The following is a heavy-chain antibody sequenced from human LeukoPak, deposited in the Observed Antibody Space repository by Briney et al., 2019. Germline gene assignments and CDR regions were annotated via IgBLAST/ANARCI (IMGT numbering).Heavy chain of an antibody. CDR2: TYTSGST. Sequence: SETLSLTCTVSGGSISSGSYYWSWIRQPAGKGLEWIGRTYTSGSTNYNPSLKSRVTISVDTSKNQFSLKLSSVTAADTAVYYCARDEGGPFSDYFDYWGQGTLVTVSS. J-gene: IGHJ4*02. D-gene: IGHD2/OR15-2a*01. CDR3: ARDEGGPFSDYFDY. V-gene: IGHV4-61*02. CDR1: GGSISSGSYY.